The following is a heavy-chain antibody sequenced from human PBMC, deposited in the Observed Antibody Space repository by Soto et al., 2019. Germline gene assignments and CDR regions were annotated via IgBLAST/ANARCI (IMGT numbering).Heavy chain of an antibody. CDR3: ARYPYTSYCSDGSGSYDAFDI. CDR1: GYSFTSYD. Sequence: QVQMVQSGAEVKKPGASVKVSCRASGYSFTSYDVNWVRQATGQGLEWMGWMNPNSGNTAFAEKFQGRVTMTRDTPISTAYMELSGLTSEDTAVYYCARYPYTSYCSDGSGSYDAFDIWGQGTVVTVSS. J-gene: IGHJ3*02. CDR2: MNPNSGNT. D-gene: IGHD3-3*01. V-gene: IGHV1-8*01.